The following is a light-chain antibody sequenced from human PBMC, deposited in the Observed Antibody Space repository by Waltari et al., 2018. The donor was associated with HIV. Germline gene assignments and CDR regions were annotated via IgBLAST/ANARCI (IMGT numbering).Light chain of an antibody. CDR3: SSYTTSSTVV. CDR1: SSDVGGYRY. J-gene: IGLJ2*01. CDR2: EVS. V-gene: IGLV2-14*01. Sequence: QSALTQPASVSGSPGQSITISCTGTSSDVGGYRYVPWYQQHPGQAPKLMIYEVSNRPSGVSNRFSGSKSGNTASLTISGLQAEDEADYYCSSYTTSSTVVFGGGTKLTVL.